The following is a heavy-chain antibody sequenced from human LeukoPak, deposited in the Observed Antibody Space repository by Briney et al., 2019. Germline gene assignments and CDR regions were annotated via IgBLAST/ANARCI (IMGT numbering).Heavy chain of an antibody. V-gene: IGHV3-30*02. J-gene: IGHJ5*02. CDR3: AKDSGVVPAAMTGFDP. CDR1: GFTFSSYG. D-gene: IGHD2-2*01. Sequence: PGGSLRLSCAASGFTFSSYGMHWLRQAPGKGLEWVAFIRYDGSNKYYADSVKGRFTISRDNSKNQLYLQMNSVRAEARAVYYCAKDSGVVPAAMTGFDPWGQGTLVSVSS. CDR2: IRYDGSNK.